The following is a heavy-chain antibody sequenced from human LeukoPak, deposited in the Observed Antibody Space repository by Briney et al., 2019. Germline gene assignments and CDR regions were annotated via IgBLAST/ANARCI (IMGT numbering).Heavy chain of an antibody. D-gene: IGHD3-22*01. V-gene: IGHV3-30*02. Sequence: PGGSLRLSCAASGFTFGSYGMHWVRQAPGKGLEWVAFIRYDGSNKYYADSVKGRFTISRDNSKNTLYLQMNSLRAEDTAVYYCAKRPDSYYYDSSGYYYDYWGQGTLVTASS. CDR3: AKRPDSYYYDSSGYYYDY. CDR2: IRYDGSNK. CDR1: GFTFGSYG. J-gene: IGHJ4*02.